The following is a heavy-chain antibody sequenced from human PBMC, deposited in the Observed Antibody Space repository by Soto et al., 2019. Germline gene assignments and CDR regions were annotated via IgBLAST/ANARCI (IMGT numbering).Heavy chain of an antibody. Sequence: QGQLVQSGAEEKKPGASVKVSCKASGYTFTSYAMHWVRQAPGQRLEWMGWINAGNGNTKYSQKFQGRINITRDTSASTAYMELSSLRSEDTAVYYCARDLFRYFDWPPGGWDVWGQGTTVTVSS. J-gene: IGHJ6*02. V-gene: IGHV1-3*05. CDR1: GYTFTSYA. CDR2: INAGNGNT. D-gene: IGHD3-9*01. CDR3: ARDLFRYFDWPPGGWDV.